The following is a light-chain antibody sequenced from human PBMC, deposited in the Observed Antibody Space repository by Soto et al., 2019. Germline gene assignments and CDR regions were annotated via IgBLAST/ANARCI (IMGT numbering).Light chain of an antibody. Sequence: QSVLTQPPSASGSLGQSVTISCTGTSSDVGAYNYVSWYQQHPGKAPKLMIYEVTRRPSGVPDRFSGSKSGNTASLNVSGRQAEDEADYYCCSYADKNDYVFGTGTKLTVL. CDR3: CSYADKNDYV. J-gene: IGLJ1*01. V-gene: IGLV2-8*01. CDR1: SSDVGAYNY. CDR2: EVT.